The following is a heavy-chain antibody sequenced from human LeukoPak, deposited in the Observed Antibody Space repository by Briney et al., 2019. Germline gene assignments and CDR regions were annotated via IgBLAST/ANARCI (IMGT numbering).Heavy chain of an antibody. V-gene: IGHV3-33*01. Sequence: QPGRSLRLSCAASGFTFSSYGMHWVRQAPGKGLEWVAVIWYDGSNKYYADSVKGRFTISRDNSKNTLYLQMNSLRAEDTAVYYCARDRLDVRYVNGMDVWGQGTTVTVSS. CDR3: ARDRLDVRYVNGMDV. D-gene: IGHD1-1*01. CDR2: IWYDGSNK. J-gene: IGHJ6*02. CDR1: GFTFSSYG.